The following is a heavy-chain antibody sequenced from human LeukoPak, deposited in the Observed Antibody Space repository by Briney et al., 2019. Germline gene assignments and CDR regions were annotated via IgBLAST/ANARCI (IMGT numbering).Heavy chain of an antibody. Sequence: GGSLRLSCAASGFTFSSYSMNWVRQAPGKGLEGVSSISSSSSYIYYADSVKGRFTISRDNAKNSLYLQMNSLRAEDTAVYYCARDLEQWLISPVDYGMDVWGQGTTVTVSS. CDR2: ISSSSSYI. D-gene: IGHD6-19*01. J-gene: IGHJ6*02. V-gene: IGHV3-21*01. CDR1: GFTFSSYS. CDR3: ARDLEQWLISPVDYGMDV.